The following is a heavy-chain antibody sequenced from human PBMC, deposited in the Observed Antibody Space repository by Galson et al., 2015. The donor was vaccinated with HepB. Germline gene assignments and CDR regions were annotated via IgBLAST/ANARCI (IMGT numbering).Heavy chain of an antibody. V-gene: IGHV1-69*13. J-gene: IGHJ4*02. D-gene: IGHD2/OR15-2a*01. CDR2: IIPIFGTA. CDR3: ARLHSNKFY. Sequence: SVKVSCKASGGTFSSYVINWVRQAPGQGLEWMGGIIPIFGTAIYAQKFQGRVTITADEPTTTAYMELSSLRSEDTAVYYCARLHSNKFYWGQGSLVTVSS. CDR1: GGTFSSYV.